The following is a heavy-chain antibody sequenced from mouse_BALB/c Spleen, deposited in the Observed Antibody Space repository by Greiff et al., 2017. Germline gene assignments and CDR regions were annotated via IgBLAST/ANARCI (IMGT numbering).Heavy chain of an antibody. CDR1: GYTFSSYW. Sequence: VQLQQSGAELMKPGASVKISCKATGYTFSSYWTEWVKQRPGHGLEWIGEILPGSGSTNYNEKFKGKATFTADTSSNTAYMQLSSLTSEDSAVYYCAKGPYYYGSSYPDYWGQGTTLTVSS. CDR3: AKGPYYYGSSYPDY. J-gene: IGHJ2*01. V-gene: IGHV1-9*01. D-gene: IGHD1-1*01. CDR2: ILPGSGST.